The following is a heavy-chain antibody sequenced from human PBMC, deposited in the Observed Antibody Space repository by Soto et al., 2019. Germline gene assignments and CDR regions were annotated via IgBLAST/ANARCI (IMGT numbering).Heavy chain of an antibody. D-gene: IGHD3-22*01. Sequence: SETLSLTCAVYGGSFSGYYWSWIRQPPGKGLEWIGDINHSGSTNYNPSLKSRVTISVDTSKNQFSLKLSSVTAADTAVYYCARGDLWYYYDSSGYNRRYYYYGMDGWSQGTTVTV. V-gene: IGHV4-34*01. CDR3: ARGDLWYYYDSSGYNRRYYYYGMDG. CDR1: GGSFSGYY. CDR2: INHSGST. J-gene: IGHJ6*02.